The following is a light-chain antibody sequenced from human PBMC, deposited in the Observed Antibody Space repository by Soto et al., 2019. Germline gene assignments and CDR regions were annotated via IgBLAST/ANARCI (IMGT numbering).Light chain of an antibody. V-gene: IGKV3-15*01. CDR3: QQYNNWPPTWT. Sequence: EIVLTQSPDTLSVSPGESATLSCRASQSITNNLAWYQQKPGQPPRLLMYGASTRATGFPARFSGSGSGTEFTLTISSLQPEDFAVYYCQQYNNWPPTWTFGQGTKVDIK. CDR1: QSITNN. CDR2: GAS. J-gene: IGKJ1*01.